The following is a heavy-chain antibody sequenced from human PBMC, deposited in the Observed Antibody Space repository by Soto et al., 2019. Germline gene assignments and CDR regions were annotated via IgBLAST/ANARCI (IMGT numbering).Heavy chain of an antibody. D-gene: IGHD3-9*01. V-gene: IGHV1-3*01. CDR3: ASAYYDILTGYQHSWFDP. J-gene: IGHJ5*02. CDR1: GYTFTSYA. CDR2: INAGNGNT. Sequence: ASVKVSWKASGYTFTSYAMHWVRQAPGQRLEWMGWINAGNGNTKYSQKFQGRVTITRDTSASTAYMELSSLRSEDTAVYYCASAYYDILTGYQHSWFDPWGQGTLVTVSS.